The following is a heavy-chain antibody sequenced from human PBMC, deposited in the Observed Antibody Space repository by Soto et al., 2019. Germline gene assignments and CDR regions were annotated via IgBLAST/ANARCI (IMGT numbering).Heavy chain of an antibody. CDR2: ISGSGGST. Sequence: EVQLLESGGGLVQPGGSLRLSCAASGFTFSSYAMSWVRQAPGKGLEWVSAISGSGGSTYYADSVKGRFTISRDTSKNTLYLQMNSLRAEDTAVYYCAKPMFRFGVVILGVFDYWGQGTLVTVSS. D-gene: IGHD3-3*01. J-gene: IGHJ4*02. CDR3: AKPMFRFGVVILGVFDY. V-gene: IGHV3-23*01. CDR1: GFTFSSYA.